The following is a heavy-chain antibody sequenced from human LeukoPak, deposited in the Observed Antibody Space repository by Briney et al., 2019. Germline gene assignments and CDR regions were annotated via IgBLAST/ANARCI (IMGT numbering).Heavy chain of an antibody. V-gene: IGHV4-59*11. CDR1: GGSISSHY. J-gene: IGHJ4*02. CDR3: ARAMGHYDSSGYLDY. CDR2: IYYSGST. D-gene: IGHD3-22*01. Sequence: SETLSLTCTVSGGSISSHYWSWIRQPPGKGLEWIGYIYYSGSTNYNPSLKSQVTISVDTSKNQFSLKLSSVTAADTAVYYCARAMGHYDSSGYLDYWGQGTLVTVSS.